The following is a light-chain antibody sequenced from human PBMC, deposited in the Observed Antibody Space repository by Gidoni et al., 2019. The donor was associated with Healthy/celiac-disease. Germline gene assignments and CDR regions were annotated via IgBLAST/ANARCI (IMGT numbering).Light chain of an antibody. CDR1: QSVLYSLNNKNY. CDR2: WAS. V-gene: IGKV4-1*01. CDR3: QQYYSPLWT. J-gene: IGKJ1*01. Sequence: DLLTNQSPDTLAVSMCERATINYKSSQSVLYSLNNKNYLAWYQQKPGQPPKLLIYWASTRESGVPYRFSGSGSGTDFTLTISSLQAEDVAVYYCQQYYSPLWTFGQGTKVEIK.